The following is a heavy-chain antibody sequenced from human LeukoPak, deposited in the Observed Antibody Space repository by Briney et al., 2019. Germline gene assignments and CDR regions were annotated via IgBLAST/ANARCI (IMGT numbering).Heavy chain of an antibody. V-gene: IGHV1-46*01. CDR3: ARYGFSSVWQGGWHAFDI. Sequence: ASVKVSCKASGYTFTSYYVHWVRQAPGQGREWMGIINPTSGDTNYAQNFQGRVTMTRVMSTSTVYMALTSLRSEDTAVYYCARYGFSSVWQGGWHAFDIWGLGTMVTVSS. J-gene: IGHJ3*02. D-gene: IGHD6-25*01. CDR2: INPTSGDT. CDR1: GYTFTSYY.